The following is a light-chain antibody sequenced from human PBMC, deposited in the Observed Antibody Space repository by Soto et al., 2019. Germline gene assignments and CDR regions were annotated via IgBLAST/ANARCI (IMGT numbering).Light chain of an antibody. Sequence: QSALTQPASVSGSPGQSITISCTGTSSDVGGYNYVYWYQQHPGKAPKLMIYDVSNRPSGVSNRFSGSKSGNTASLTISGLQAEDEADYYCMSYTSSITLVFGTGTKLTVL. CDR2: DVS. CDR3: MSYTSSITLV. V-gene: IGLV2-14*03. CDR1: SSDVGGYNY. J-gene: IGLJ1*01.